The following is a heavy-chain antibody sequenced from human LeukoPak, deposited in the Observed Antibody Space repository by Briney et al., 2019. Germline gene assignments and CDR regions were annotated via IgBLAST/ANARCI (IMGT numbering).Heavy chain of an antibody. V-gene: IGHV3-74*01. CDR2: INSDGSST. CDR1: GFTFSSYW. CDR3: ARGEKDGSLDS. Sequence: GGSLRLSCAASGFTFSSYWMHWVRQAPGKGLVWVSRINSDGSSTSYADSVKGRFTISRDNAKNTLCLQMDRLKVEDTAVYYCARGEKDGSLDSWGQGSLVTVSS. J-gene: IGHJ4*02.